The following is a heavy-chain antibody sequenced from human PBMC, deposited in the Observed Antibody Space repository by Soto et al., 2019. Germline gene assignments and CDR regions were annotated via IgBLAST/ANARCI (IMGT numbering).Heavy chain of an antibody. CDR2: TYYRSKWYN. D-gene: IGHD5-18*01. J-gene: IGHJ4*02. Sequence: SQTLSLTCVISGASVSSNSAAWNLIRQSPSRGLEWLGRTYYRSKWYNDYAVSVKSRITINPDTSKNQFYLQLNSVTPEDTAVYYCAREMGDGYNYIDYWGQGTLVTVS. V-gene: IGHV6-1*01. CDR1: GASVSSNSAA. CDR3: AREMGDGYNYIDY.